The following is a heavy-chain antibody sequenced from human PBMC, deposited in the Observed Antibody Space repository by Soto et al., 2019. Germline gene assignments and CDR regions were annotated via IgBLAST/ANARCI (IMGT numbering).Heavy chain of an antibody. Sequence: GSPVAASPQSPLANFASTSTRCVRQAPRPGLDWMXGIITIFGTENYAQKFQGRVKITADKSTSTAYMELSSLRSEDTAVYYCATPPDYDFWSGYPHYYYHGRDGWGQGTLVTGS. V-gene: IGHV1-69*06. CDR2: IITIFGTE. CDR3: ATPPDYDFWSGYPHYYYHGRDG. D-gene: IGHD3-3*01. CDR1: LANFASTS. J-gene: IGHJ6*02.